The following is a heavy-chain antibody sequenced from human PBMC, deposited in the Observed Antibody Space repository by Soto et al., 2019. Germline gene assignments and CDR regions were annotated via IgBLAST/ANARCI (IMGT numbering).Heavy chain of an antibody. V-gene: IGHV4-39*01. CDR2: IYYSGSN. CDR1: GGSISSNNYY. D-gene: IGHD1-26*01. CDR3: ARLPDSGSYYVDFYYFDS. Sequence: SETLSLTCTVSGGSISSNNYYWCWIRHPPGKGLEWIGSIYYSGSNYYNPSLKSRVTISVDTSKNQFSLKVSSVTAADTAVYYCARLPDSGSYYVDFYYFDSWGQGTLVTVSS. J-gene: IGHJ4*02.